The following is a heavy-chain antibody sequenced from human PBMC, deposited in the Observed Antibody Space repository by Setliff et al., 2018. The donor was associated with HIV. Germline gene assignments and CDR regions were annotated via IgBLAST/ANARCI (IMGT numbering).Heavy chain of an antibody. CDR1: GYPLSELS. J-gene: IGHJ5*02. CDR2: INPSGGRT. D-gene: IGHD3-10*01. Sequence: ASVKVSCKVSGYPLSELSIHWVRQAPGQGLAWMGLINPSGGRTSYAQKFQGRLTMTRDTSINTAYMELTSLKSDDTAVYYCARGAERLLWSGITRFDPWGQGTLVTVSS. V-gene: IGHV1-46*01. CDR3: ARGAERLLWSGITRFDP.